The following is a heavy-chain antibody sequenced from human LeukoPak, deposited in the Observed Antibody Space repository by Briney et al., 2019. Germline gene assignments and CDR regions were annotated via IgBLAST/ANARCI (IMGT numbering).Heavy chain of an antibody. D-gene: IGHD6-13*01. V-gene: IGHV1-46*01. J-gene: IGHJ4*02. Sequence: ASVKVSCKASGYTFTSYYMHWVRQPPGQGLEWMGLINPSGCSTSYAQKFQGRVTMTRDTSTSTVYMELSSLRSEDTAVYYCARTSIAAAGPHFDYWGQGTLVTVSS. CDR3: ARTSIAAAGPHFDY. CDR2: INPSGCST. CDR1: GYTFTSYY.